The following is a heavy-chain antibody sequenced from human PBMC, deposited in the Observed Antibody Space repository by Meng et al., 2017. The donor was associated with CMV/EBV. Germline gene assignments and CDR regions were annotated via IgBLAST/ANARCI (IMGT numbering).Heavy chain of an antibody. CDR1: GYTFTSYD. V-gene: IGHV1-8*01. J-gene: IGHJ6*02. CDR2: MNPNSGNT. Sequence: ASVKVSCKASGYTFTSYDINWVRQATGQGLEWMGWMNPNSGNTGYAQKFQGRVNMTRNTSISTAYMELSSLRSEDTAVYYCARGPRLRRLFPPPRPYYYYYGMDVWGQGTTVTVSS. D-gene: IGHD3-22*01. CDR3: ARGPRLRRLFPPPRPYYYYYGMDV.